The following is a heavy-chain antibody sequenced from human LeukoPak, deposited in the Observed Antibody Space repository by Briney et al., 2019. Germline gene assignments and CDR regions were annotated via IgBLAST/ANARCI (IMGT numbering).Heavy chain of an antibody. Sequence: GGSLRLSCAASGFTFDDYAMPWVRQAPGKGLEWVSGISWNSGSIGYADSVKGRFTISRDNAKNSLYLQMNSLRAEDTALYYCAKSFAHDYVWGSYRYLDYWGQGTLVTVSS. CDR3: AKSFAHDYVWGSYRYLDY. V-gene: IGHV3-9*01. D-gene: IGHD3-16*02. CDR2: ISWNSGSI. J-gene: IGHJ4*02. CDR1: GFTFDDYA.